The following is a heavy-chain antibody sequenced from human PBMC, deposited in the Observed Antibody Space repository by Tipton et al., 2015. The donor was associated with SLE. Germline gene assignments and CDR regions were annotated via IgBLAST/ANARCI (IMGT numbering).Heavy chain of an antibody. Sequence: TLSLTCAVYGGSFSGYYWSWIRQPPGKGLEWIGSIFHSGSAYYNPSLKSRVTMSVDTSKNHFSLRLSSVTAADTAVYYCARDPALLVGALGYYMDVWGKGTTVTVSS. J-gene: IGHJ6*03. D-gene: IGHD1-26*01. CDR3: ARDPALLVGALGYYMDV. V-gene: IGHV4-34*12. CDR2: IFHSGSA. CDR1: GGSFSGYY.